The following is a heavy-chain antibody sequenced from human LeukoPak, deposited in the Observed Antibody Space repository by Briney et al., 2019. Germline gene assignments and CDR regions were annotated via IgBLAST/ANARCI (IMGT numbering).Heavy chain of an antibody. J-gene: IGHJ5*02. D-gene: IGHD2-15*01. CDR2: TYPGDSNT. Sequence: GESLKISCEGSGYSFTNNWIGWVRPMPGKGLEWMGITYPGDSNTRYSPSFQGQVTISVDKSISSAYLQWSSLKASDTAMYYCVRSPACSSGTCYPNWFDPWGQGTLVTVSS. CDR3: VRSPACSSGTCYPNWFDP. V-gene: IGHV5-51*01. CDR1: GYSFTNNW.